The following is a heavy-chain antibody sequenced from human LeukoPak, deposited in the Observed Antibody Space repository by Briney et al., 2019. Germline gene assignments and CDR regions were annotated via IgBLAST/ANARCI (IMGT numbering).Heavy chain of an antibody. D-gene: IGHD3-10*01. Sequence: PGGSLRLSCTASGFTFGDYAMSWVRQAPGKGLEWVSAISGSGGSTYYADPVKGRFTISRDNSKNTLYLQMNSLRAEDTAVYYCAKGALRDYGSGLYNWFDPWGQGTLVTVSS. V-gene: IGHV3-23*01. J-gene: IGHJ5*02. CDR2: ISGSGGST. CDR1: GFTFGDYA. CDR3: AKGALRDYGSGLYNWFDP.